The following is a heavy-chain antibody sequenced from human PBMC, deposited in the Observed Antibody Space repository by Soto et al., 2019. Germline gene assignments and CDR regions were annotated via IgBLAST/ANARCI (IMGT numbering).Heavy chain of an antibody. V-gene: IGHV3-48*01. CDR2: ISSSSSTI. D-gene: IGHD3-10*01. J-gene: IGHJ6*02. CDR3: AISMDDYYYYGMDV. Sequence: EVQLVESGGGLVQPGGSLRLSCAASGFTFSSYSMNWVRQAPGKGLEWVSYISSSSSTIYYADSVKGRFTISRDNAKNSLYLQMNSLRAEDTAVYYCAISMDDYYYYGMDVWGQGTTVTVSS. CDR1: GFTFSSYS.